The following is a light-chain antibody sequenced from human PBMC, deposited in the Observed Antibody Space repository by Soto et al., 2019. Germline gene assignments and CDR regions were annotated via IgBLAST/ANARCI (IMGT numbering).Light chain of an antibody. J-gene: IGKJ2*01. V-gene: IGKV3-20*01. CDR3: QQYGGSPPEYT. CDR1: QTVSASY. Sequence: EIVLTQSPGTLSLSPGARATLSCRASQTVSASYLAWYQQKLGQAPRLLIYGASSRATGIPDRFSGGGSGTDFTLTISRLEPEDFAVYYCQQYGGSPPEYTFGQGTKLEIK. CDR2: GAS.